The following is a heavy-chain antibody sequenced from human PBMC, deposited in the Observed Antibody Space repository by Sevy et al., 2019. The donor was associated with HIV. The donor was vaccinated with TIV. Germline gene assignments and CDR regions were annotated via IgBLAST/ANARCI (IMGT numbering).Heavy chain of an antibody. CDR3: ARDMVPTVTKTDAFDI. J-gene: IGHJ3*02. Sequence: ASVKVSCKASGYTFTSYGISWVRQAPGQGLEWMGWISAYNGNTNYAQKLQGRVTMTTDTSTSTAYMELRSLGSDDTAVYYCARDMVPTVTKTDAFDIWGQGTMVTVSS. CDR2: ISAYNGNT. D-gene: IGHD4-17*01. V-gene: IGHV1-18*01. CDR1: GYTFTSYG.